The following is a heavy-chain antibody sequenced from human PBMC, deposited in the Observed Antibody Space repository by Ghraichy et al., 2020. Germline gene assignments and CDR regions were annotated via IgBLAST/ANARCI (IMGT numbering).Heavy chain of an antibody. CDR1: GFTFSSYW. CDR3: ARDGYYYDSSGYARYFQH. CDR2: IKQDGSEK. D-gene: IGHD3-22*01. Sequence: GGSLRLSCAASGFTFSSYWMSWVRQAPGKGLEWVANIKQDGSEKYYVDSVKGRFTISRDNAKNSLYLQMNSLRAEDTAVYYCARDGYYYDSSGYARYFQHWGQGTLVTVSS. V-gene: IGHV3-7*01. J-gene: IGHJ1*01.